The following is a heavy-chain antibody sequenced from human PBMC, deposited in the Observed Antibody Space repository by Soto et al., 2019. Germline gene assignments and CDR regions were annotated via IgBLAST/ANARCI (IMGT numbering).Heavy chain of an antibody. V-gene: IGHV3-30*18. CDR1: EFTFSGYG. Sequence: QVQLVESGGGVVQPGRSLRLSCAASEFTFSGYGMHWVRHAPGKGLEWVAVISYDGSNKYYADSVKGRFTISRDNSKNTLYLQMNSLRAEDTAVYYCAKHLIPGILGATGHYYAMDVWGQGTTVTVSS. CDR2: ISYDGSNK. CDR3: AKHLIPGILGATGHYYAMDV. D-gene: IGHD1-26*01. J-gene: IGHJ6*02.